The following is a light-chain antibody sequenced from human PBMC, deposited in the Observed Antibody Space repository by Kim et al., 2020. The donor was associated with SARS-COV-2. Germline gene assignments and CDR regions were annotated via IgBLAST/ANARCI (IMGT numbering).Light chain of an antibody. CDR1: RLDVGGYNY. CDR3: SSWASTTSYV. Sequence: QSALTQPASVSGSPGQSITISCTGTRLDVGGYNYVSWYQQHPGKAPKLMIYDVHNRPTGVSDRFSGSKSGNTASLTISGLQAEDEADYDCSSWASTTSYVFGTGTKVTVL. CDR2: DVH. V-gene: IGLV2-14*03. J-gene: IGLJ1*01.